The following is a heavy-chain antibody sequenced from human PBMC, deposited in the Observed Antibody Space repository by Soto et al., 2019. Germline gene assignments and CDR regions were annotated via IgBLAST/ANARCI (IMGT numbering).Heavy chain of an antibody. J-gene: IGHJ4*02. CDR2: IYYSGST. D-gene: IGHD5-12*01. CDR1: GGSISSYY. Sequence: SETLSLTCTVSGGSISSYYWSWIRQPPGKGLEWIGYIYYSGSTNYNPSLKSRVTISVDTSKNQFSLKLSSVTAADTAVYYCARAYGCYADYWGQGALVTVSS. V-gene: IGHV4-59*01. CDR3: ARAYGCYADY.